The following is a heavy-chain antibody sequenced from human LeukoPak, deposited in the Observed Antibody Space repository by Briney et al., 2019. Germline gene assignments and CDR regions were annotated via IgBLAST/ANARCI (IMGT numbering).Heavy chain of an antibody. V-gene: IGHV4-59*08. CDR2: IYYSGST. J-gene: IGHJ3*02. Sequence: SETLSLTCTVSGGSASSYYWTWIRQPAGKGLEWIGYIYYSGSTNYNPSLKSRVTISVDTSKNQFSLKLSSVTAADTAVYYCACSIVGARSAFDIWGQGTMVTVSS. CDR3: ACSIVGARSAFDI. D-gene: IGHD1-26*01. CDR1: GGSASSYY.